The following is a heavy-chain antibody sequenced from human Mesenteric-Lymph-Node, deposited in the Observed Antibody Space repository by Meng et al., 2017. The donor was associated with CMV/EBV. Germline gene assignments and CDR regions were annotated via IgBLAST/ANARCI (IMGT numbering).Heavy chain of an antibody. CDR1: GFTLSSHW. CDR3: ARDVNWSFDY. Sequence: GGSLRLSCAASGFTLSSHWMTWVRQAPGRGLEWLANIKQDGSEKEYVDSVKGRFTISRDNAKNSLYLQMNSLRVEDTAVYYCARDVNWSFDYWGQGILVTVSS. V-gene: IGHV3-7*01. CDR2: IKQDGSEK. J-gene: IGHJ4*02. D-gene: IGHD1-1*01.